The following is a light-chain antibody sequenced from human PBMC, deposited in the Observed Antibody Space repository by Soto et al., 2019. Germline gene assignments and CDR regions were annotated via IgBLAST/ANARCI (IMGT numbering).Light chain of an antibody. V-gene: IGLV2-14*01. CDR3: SSYTTTTVWV. Sequence: QSVLTQPASVSGSPGQSITLSCTGSSSDVGAYRYVSWFQQHPGRAPKLIIYEVSNRPSGVSDRFSGSKSGNTASLTISGLKAEDEADYHCSSYTTTTVWVFGGGTKLTVL. J-gene: IGLJ3*02. CDR1: SSDVGAYRY. CDR2: EVS.